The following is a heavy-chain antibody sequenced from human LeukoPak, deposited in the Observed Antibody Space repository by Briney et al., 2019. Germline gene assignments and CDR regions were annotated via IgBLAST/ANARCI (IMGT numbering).Heavy chain of an antibody. J-gene: IGHJ6*03. D-gene: IGHD3-3*01. CDR2: ISYDGSNK. CDR3: AKDKYDDYYYMDV. Sequence: GGSLRLSCAASGFTFSSYAMHWVRQAPGKGLEWVAVISYDGSNKYYADSVKGRFTISRDNSKNTLYLQMNSLRAEDTAVYYCAKDKYDDYYYMDVWGKGTTVTISS. V-gene: IGHV3-30*04. CDR1: GFTFSSYA.